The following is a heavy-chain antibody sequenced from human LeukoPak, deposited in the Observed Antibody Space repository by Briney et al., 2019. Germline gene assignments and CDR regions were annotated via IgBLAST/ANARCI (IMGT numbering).Heavy chain of an antibody. CDR2: INHRGDT. D-gene: IGHD1-1*01. J-gene: IGHJ4*03. Sequence: SETLSLTCAVYGGSFSAYYWSWIRQSPGKGLEWIAEINHRGDTNYNPSVKSRVSISVDTSKNQFSLKVTSLTAADTAVYYCARGPAISETGYFDYWGQGTLVTVPS. V-gene: IGHV4-34*01. CDR1: GGSFSAYY. CDR3: ARGPAISETGYFDY.